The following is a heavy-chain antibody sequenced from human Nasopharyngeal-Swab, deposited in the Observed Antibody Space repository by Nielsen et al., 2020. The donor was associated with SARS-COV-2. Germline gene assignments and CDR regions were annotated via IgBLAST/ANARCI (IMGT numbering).Heavy chain of an antibody. J-gene: IGHJ4*02. CDR2: IYYSGST. Sequence: SETLSLTCTVPGGSISSYYWSWIRQPPGKGLEWIGYIYYSGSTNYNPSLKSRVTISVDTSKNQFSLKLSSVTAADTAVYYCASYSRLLGLFDYWGQGTLVTVSS. CDR3: ASYSRLLGLFDY. CDR1: GGSISSYY. D-gene: IGHD2-15*01. V-gene: IGHV4-59*01.